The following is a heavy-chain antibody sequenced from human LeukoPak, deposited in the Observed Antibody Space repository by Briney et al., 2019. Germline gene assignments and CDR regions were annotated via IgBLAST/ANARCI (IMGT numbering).Heavy chain of an antibody. Sequence: GGSLRLSCTASGFTFGDYAMSWVRQAPGKGREWVSIIIGSGVATYYADSVEGRFTISRDNSKNTLYLQMNSLRADDTAVYYCARRYCGGGDCYPLDYWGQGTLVTVSS. CDR2: IIGSGVAT. J-gene: IGHJ4*02. V-gene: IGHV3-23*01. CDR1: GFTFGDYA. D-gene: IGHD2-21*02. CDR3: ARRYCGGGDCYPLDY.